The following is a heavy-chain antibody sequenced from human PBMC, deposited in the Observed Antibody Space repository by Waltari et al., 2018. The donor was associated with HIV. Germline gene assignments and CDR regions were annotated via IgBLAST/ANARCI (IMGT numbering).Heavy chain of an antibody. J-gene: IGHJ2*01. V-gene: IGHV4-61*02. Sequence: QARLQESGPGLVKPSQTLSLTCAVSDSSFTVGGYYWSWVRQTAGKVLEWIGRIYISGTTDYNPSLKVRVTISLQTANNKFSLTLTSVTAADTAVYYCARNLESWYFDLWGRGTLVTVTS. CDR2: IYISGTT. CDR3: ARNLESWYFDL. D-gene: IGHD1-1*01. CDR1: DSSFTVGGYY.